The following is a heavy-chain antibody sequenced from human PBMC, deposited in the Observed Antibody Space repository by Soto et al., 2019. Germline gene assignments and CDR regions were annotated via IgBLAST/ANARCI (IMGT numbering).Heavy chain of an antibody. Sequence: QVELQESGPGLVKPSETLSLSCSVSGDSMSNYYLTWIRQPPGKGLEWIGYVNYIGSTRYNPSLTSRVTISVDTSKTQFSLRMNSVTAADTAVYYCGRLHEGYSSTWIDSWGQGTLVTVSS. CDR1: GDSMSNYY. J-gene: IGHJ4*02. CDR2: VNYIGST. CDR3: GRLHEGYSSTWIDS. D-gene: IGHD6-13*01. V-gene: IGHV4-59*08.